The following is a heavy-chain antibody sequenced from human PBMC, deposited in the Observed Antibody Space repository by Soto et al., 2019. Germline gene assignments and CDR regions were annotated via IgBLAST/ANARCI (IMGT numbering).Heavy chain of an antibody. CDR1: GYTFTGYY. D-gene: IGHD1-7*01. CDR3: ARDRPGLELRPPFDY. Sequence: ASVKVSCKASGYTFTGYYIHWVRQAPGQGLEWMGWINTNSGGANIAQKFQGWVTMTSDTSISTTYMELSRLRSDDTAVYYFARDRPGLELRPPFDYWGQGTLVTVSS. J-gene: IGHJ4*02. V-gene: IGHV1-2*04. CDR2: INTNSGGA.